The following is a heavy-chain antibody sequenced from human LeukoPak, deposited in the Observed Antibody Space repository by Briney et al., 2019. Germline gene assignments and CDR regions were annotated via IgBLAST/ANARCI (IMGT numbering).Heavy chain of an antibody. CDR2: IYSGGST. J-gene: IGHJ4*02. D-gene: IGHD3-3*01. CDR3: ARDFVE. V-gene: IGHV3-66*01. CDR1: GLPFDTYV. Sequence: GGSLRLSCTVSGLPFDTYVMSWVRQAPGKGLEWVSVIYSGGSTYFADSVKGRFTISRDNSKNTLYLQMNSLRAEDTAVYYCARDFVEWGQGTLVTVSS.